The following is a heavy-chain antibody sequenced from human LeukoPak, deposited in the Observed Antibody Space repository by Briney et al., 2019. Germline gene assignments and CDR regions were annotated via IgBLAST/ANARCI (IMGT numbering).Heavy chain of an antibody. J-gene: IGHJ5*02. D-gene: IGHD2-8*02. CDR3: ARGWWDNWFDP. CDR1: GGSFSGYY. V-gene: IGHV4-34*01. Sequence: PSETLSLTCAVYGGSFSGYYWSWIRQPPGKGLEWIGEINHSGSTNYNPSLKSRVTLSVDTSKNQFSLKLSSVTAADTAVYYCARGWWDNWFDPWGQGTLVTVSS. CDR2: INHSGST.